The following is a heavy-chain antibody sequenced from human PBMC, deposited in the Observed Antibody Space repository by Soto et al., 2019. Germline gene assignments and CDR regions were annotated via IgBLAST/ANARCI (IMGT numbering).Heavy chain of an antibody. V-gene: IGHV4-61*01. CDR3: ARTTAVPNTLRSRYFFDH. CDR2: VYYSGTT. Sequence: SETLSLTCSVSGGSVSNKTYYWSWIRQPPGKRLEWIGYVYYSGTTNYNPSLKSRVTISVDLSKNQFSLRLSSVTTADTALYYCARTTAVPNTLRSRYFFDHWGQGTLVTVSS. D-gene: IGHD4-17*01. CDR1: GGSVSNKTYY. J-gene: IGHJ4*02.